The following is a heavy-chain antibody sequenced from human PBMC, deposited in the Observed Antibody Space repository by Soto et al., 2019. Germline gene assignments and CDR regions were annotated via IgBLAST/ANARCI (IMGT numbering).Heavy chain of an antibody. V-gene: IGHV5-51*01. CDR1: GYSFTSYW. CDR3: ARHVPETYYDILTGYYNHYYYDHMDV. D-gene: IGHD3-9*01. J-gene: IGHJ6*03. CDR2: IYPGDSDT. Sequence: PGESLKISCKGSGYSFTSYWIGWVRQMPGKGLEWMGIIYPGDSDTRYSPSFQGQVTISADKSISTAYLQWSSLKASDTAMYYCARHVPETYYDILTGYYNHYYYDHMDVWGKGTTVTVSS.